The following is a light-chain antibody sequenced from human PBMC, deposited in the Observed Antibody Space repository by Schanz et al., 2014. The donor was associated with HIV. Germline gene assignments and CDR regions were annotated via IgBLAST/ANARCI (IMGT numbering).Light chain of an antibody. V-gene: IGKV3-20*01. CDR1: QSVSSN. CDR2: GAS. J-gene: IGKJ4*01. CDR3: QQYGSSPPLT. Sequence: EIVLTQSPGTLSVSPGEGATLSCRASQSVSSNLAWYRQKPGQAPRLLIYGASTRATGIPDRFSGSRSGTEFTLTISSLEPEDFAVYYCQQYGSSPPLTFGGGTKVEIK.